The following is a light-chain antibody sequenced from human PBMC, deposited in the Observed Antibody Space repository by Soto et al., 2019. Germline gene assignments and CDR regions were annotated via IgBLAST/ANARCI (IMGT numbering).Light chain of an antibody. CDR1: SSDVGGYNY. CDR2: EVT. Sequence: QSVLTQPPSASGSPGQSVTISCTGTSSDVGGYNYVSWYQQHPGTAPKLMIYEVTKRPSGVPDRFSGSKSGNTASLTVSGLQAEDEADYYCSSYTSSSTYVVLGGVTKL. J-gene: IGLJ2*01. CDR3: SSYTSSSTYVV. V-gene: IGLV2-8*01.